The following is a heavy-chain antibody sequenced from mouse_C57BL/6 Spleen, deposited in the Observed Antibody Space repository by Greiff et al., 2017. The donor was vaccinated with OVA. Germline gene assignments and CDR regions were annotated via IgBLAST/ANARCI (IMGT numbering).Heavy chain of an antibody. J-gene: IGHJ4*01. CDR3: ARSSTYYYGSSVYYYAMDY. D-gene: IGHD1-1*01. CDR1: GFTFSDSG. CDR2: ISSGSSPI. V-gene: IGHV5-17*01. Sequence: DVKLVESGGGLVKPGGSLKLSCAASGFTFSDSGMHWVRQAPETGLEWVAYISSGSSPIYYADTVTGRFTISSDHAKNTLFLQMNSLRSEDTGMYYCARSSTYYYGSSVYYYAMDYWGQGTSVTVSS.